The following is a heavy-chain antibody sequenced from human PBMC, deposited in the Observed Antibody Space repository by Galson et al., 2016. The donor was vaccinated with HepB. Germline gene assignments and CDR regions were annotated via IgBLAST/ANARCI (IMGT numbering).Heavy chain of an antibody. D-gene: IGHD3-10*01. CDR3: AAAIIEMNHEPFDI. J-gene: IGHJ3*02. V-gene: IGHV3-48*02. CDR1: GFTFSNYA. Sequence: SLRLSCAASGFTFSNYAMDWVRQAPGKGLEWLSYISTSSSVIHYADSVRGRFTISRDNAKNSLYLQLNGLRDEDTAVYYCAAAIIEMNHEPFDIWGQGTLVTVSS. CDR2: ISTSSSVI.